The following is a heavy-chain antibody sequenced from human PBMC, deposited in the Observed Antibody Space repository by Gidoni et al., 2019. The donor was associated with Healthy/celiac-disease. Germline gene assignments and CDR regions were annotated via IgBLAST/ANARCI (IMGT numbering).Heavy chain of an antibody. J-gene: IGHJ3*02. Sequence: QLQESGPRLVKPSATLSLTCTVSRGSISSYYWSWIRQPPGKGLEWIGYIYYPGSTNYNPSLKSRVTISVDTSKNQFSLKLSSVTAADTAVYYCAREAYCGGDCSRAFDIWGQGTMVTVSS. D-gene: IGHD2-21*02. CDR3: AREAYCGGDCSRAFDI. CDR2: IYYPGST. CDR1: RGSISSYY. V-gene: IGHV4-59*12.